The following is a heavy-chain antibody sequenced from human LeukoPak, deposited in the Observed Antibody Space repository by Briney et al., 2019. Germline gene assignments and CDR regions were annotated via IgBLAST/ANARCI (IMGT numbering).Heavy chain of an antibody. CDR2: IRYDGSNK. D-gene: IGHD2-2*01. CDR1: GFTFNNYA. CDR3: AKDLGGTTPLTP. Sequence: GGSLRLSCAAAGFTFNNYAMGWVRQAPGKGLEWVAFIRYDGSNKYYADSVKGRFTISRDNSKNTLYLQMNSLRAEDTAVYYCAKDLGGTTPLTPWGQGTLVTVSS. V-gene: IGHV3-30*02. J-gene: IGHJ5*02.